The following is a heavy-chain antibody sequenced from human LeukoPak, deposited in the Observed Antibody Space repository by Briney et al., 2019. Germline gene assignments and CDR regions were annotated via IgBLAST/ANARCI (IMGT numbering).Heavy chain of an antibody. CDR2: INHSGST. V-gene: IGHV4-34*01. CDR1: GGSFSGYY. J-gene: IGHJ6*02. D-gene: IGHD3-3*01. Sequence: SETLSLTCAVYGGSFSGYYWSWIRQPPGKGLEWIGEINHSGSTNYNPSLKSRVTISVDTSKNQCSLKLSSVTAADTAVYYCARGQRITIFGVVINGMDVWGQGTTVTVSS. CDR3: ARGQRITIFGVVINGMDV.